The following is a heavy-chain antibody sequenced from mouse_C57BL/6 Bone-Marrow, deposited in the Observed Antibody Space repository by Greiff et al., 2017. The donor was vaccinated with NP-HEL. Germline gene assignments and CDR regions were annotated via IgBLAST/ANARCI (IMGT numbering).Heavy chain of an antibody. CDR2: IDPSDSYT. J-gene: IGHJ4*01. V-gene: IGHV1-69*01. Sequence: QVQLQQPGAELVMPGASVKLSCKASGYTFTSYWMHWVKQRPGQGLEWIGEIDPSDSYTNYNQKFKGKSTLTVDKSSSTAYMQLSSLTSEDSAVYYCARDYYSSSYGDYWGKGTSVTVSS. D-gene: IGHD1-1*01. CDR1: GYTFTSYW. CDR3: ARDYYSSSYGDY.